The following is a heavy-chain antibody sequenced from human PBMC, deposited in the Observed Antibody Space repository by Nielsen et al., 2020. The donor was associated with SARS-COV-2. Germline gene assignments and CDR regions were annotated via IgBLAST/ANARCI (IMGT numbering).Heavy chain of an antibody. Sequence: GGSLRLSCAASGFTFSSYWMHWVRQAPGKGLVWVSRINSDGSSTSYADSVKGRFTISRDNSKNTLYLQMNSLRAEDTAVYYCARESSSSWLSPVGYWGQGTLVTVSS. J-gene: IGHJ4*02. CDR3: ARESSSSWLSPVGY. CDR2: INSDGSST. CDR1: GFTFSSYW. D-gene: IGHD6-13*01. V-gene: IGHV3-74*01.